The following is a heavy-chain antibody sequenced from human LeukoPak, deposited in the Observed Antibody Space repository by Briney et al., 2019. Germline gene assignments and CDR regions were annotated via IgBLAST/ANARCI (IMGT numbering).Heavy chain of an antibody. Sequence: SETLSLTCAVYGGSFSGYYWSWIRQPPGKGLEWIGEINHSGSTNYNPSLKSRVTMSVDTSKNQFSLKLSSVTAADTAVYYCARGRPLYYYDSSGYYYAIDYWGQGTLVTVSS. V-gene: IGHV4-34*01. D-gene: IGHD3-22*01. CDR3: ARGRPLYYYDSSGYYYAIDY. CDR2: INHSGST. J-gene: IGHJ4*02. CDR1: GGSFSGYY.